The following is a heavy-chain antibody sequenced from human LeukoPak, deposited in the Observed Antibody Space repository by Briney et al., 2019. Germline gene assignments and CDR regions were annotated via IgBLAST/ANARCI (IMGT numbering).Heavy chain of an antibody. D-gene: IGHD3-10*01. CDR1: RFPFGTYS. Sequence: GGSLRLSCAASRFPFGTYSMTWVRQAPGKGLEWVSSISSSSSYIYYADSVKGRFTISRDNAKNSLYLQMDSLRAEDTAVYFCARFLTTPGARYHFASGDYFGMDVWGQGTTVTVSS. CDR3: ARFLTTPGARYHFASGDYFGMDV. CDR2: ISSSSSYI. V-gene: IGHV3-21*01. J-gene: IGHJ6*02.